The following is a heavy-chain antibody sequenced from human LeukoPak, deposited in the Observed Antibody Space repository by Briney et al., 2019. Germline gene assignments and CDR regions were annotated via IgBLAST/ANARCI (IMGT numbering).Heavy chain of an antibody. J-gene: IGHJ6*02. CDR2: ISWNSGSI. V-gene: IGHV3-9*01. Sequence: GGSLRLSCAASGFTFSSYTMSWVRQAPGKGLEWVSGISWNSGSIGYADSVKGRFTISRDNAKNSLYLQMNSLRAEDTALYYCAIGPSYYYDSRGYGMDVWGQGTRSPSP. CDR1: GFTFSSYT. D-gene: IGHD3-22*01. CDR3: AIGPSYYYDSRGYGMDV.